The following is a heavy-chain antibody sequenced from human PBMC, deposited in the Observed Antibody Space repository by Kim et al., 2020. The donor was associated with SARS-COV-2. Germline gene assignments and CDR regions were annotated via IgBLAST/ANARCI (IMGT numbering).Heavy chain of an antibody. V-gene: IGHV3-15*01. Sequence: GGSLRLSCAASGFTFSNAWMSWVRQAPGKGLEWVGRIKSKTDGGTTDYAAPVKGRFTISRDDSKNTLYLQMNSLKTEDTAVYYCTTGRRFGTLKGYYYYGMDVWGQGTTVTVSS. J-gene: IGHJ6*02. CDR2: IKSKTDGGTT. CDR3: TTGRRFGTLKGYYYYGMDV. D-gene: IGHD3-10*01. CDR1: GFTFSNAW.